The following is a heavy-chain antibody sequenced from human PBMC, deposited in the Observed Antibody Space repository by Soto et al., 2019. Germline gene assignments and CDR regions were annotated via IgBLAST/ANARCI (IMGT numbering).Heavy chain of an antibody. CDR3: AREFCSSTSCFPPNDYYYGMDV. Sequence: GGSLRLSCAASGFTFSSYGMHWVRQAPGKGLEWVAVIWYDGSNKYYADSVKGRFTISRDNSKNTLYLQMNSLRAEDTAVYYCAREFCSSTSCFPPNDYYYGMDVWGQGTTVTVSS. CDR1: GFTFSSYG. CDR2: IWYDGSNK. D-gene: IGHD2-2*01. V-gene: IGHV3-33*01. J-gene: IGHJ6*02.